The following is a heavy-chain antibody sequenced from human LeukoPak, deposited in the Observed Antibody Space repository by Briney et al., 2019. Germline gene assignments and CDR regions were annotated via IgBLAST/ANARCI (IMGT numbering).Heavy chain of an antibody. CDR3: ARDPGRSGGSCYSDY. Sequence: PGGSQRLSCAASGFTFGSFSMTWVRQAPGMGLEWVSTISSSGSGTYIYYADSVKSRFTISRDNAKNSLFLQMNSLRAEDTAVYYCARDPGRSGGSCYSDYWGQGTLVTVSS. V-gene: IGHV3-21*01. J-gene: IGHJ4*02. CDR1: GFTFGSFS. D-gene: IGHD2-15*01. CDR2: ISSSGSGTYI.